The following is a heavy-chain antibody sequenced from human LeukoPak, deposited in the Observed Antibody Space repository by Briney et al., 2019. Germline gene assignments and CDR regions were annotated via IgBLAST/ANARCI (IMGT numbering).Heavy chain of an antibody. CDR1: GYTFTSYG. CDR2: ISAYNGNT. Sequence: ASVRVSCKASGYTFTSYGINWVRQAPGQGLEWMGWISAYNGNTNYAQKLQGRVTMTTDTSTSTAYMELRSLRSDDTAVYYCARVRVYVFWSGYYNKGESYYYYRDVGGKGPTVTVSS. J-gene: IGHJ6*03. D-gene: IGHD3-3*01. V-gene: IGHV1-18*01. CDR3: ARVRVYVFWSGYYNKGESYYYYRDV.